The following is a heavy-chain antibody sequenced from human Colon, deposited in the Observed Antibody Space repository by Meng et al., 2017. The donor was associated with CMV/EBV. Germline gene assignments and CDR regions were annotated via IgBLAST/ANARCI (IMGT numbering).Heavy chain of an antibody. CDR3: ARGYCRGGTCVWAGYFDQ. J-gene: IGHJ4*02. Sequence: GSLRLSCSVSGAYITNRNYYWAWIRQPPGKGLEWIGNIYHTGNTDYSPSLKGRVSMSVDTSKSQFSLRLTSVSAADTAVYYCARGYCRGGTCVWAGYFDQWGQGTLVTVSS. D-gene: IGHD2-15*01. CDR2: IYHTGNT. CDR1: GAYITNRNYY. V-gene: IGHV4-39*07.